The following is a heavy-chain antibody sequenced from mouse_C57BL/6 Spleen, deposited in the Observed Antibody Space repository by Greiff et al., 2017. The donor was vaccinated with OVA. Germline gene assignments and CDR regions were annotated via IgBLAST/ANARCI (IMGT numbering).Heavy chain of an antibody. Sequence: EVQLVESGGGLVKPGGSLKLSCAASGFTFSDYGMHWVRQAPEKGLEWVAYISSGSSTIYYADTVKGRFTISRDNAKNTLFLQMTSLRSEDTAMYYCASIYYYGSEVWWYFDVWGTGTTVTVSS. D-gene: IGHD1-1*01. J-gene: IGHJ1*03. CDR2: ISSGSSTI. V-gene: IGHV5-17*01. CDR3: ASIYYYGSEVWWYFDV. CDR1: GFTFSDYG.